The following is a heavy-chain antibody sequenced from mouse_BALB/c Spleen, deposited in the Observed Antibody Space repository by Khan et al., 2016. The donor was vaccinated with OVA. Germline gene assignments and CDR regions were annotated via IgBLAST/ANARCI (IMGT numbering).Heavy chain of an antibody. D-gene: IGHD2-10*01. CDR2: INTYTGEP. CDR3: ARPPYFSYVMDY. CDR1: GYTFTNYG. J-gene: IGHJ4*01. V-gene: IGHV9-3-1*01. Sequence: QIQLVQSGPELKKPGETVKISCKASGYTFTNYGMNWVKQAPGKGLKWMGWINTYTGEPTYTDDFKGRFAFSLETYASTAYLQINNLKNEDTATYCCARPPYFSYVMDYWGQGTSVTVSS.